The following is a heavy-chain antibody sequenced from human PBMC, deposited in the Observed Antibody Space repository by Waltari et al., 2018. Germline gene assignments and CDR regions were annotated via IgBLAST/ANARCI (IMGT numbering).Heavy chain of an antibody. V-gene: IGHV1-2*06. CDR3: ARDSFRSGTYAYFNY. CDR1: GYTVTGYY. D-gene: IGHD1-26*01. J-gene: IGHJ4*02. CDR2: IDPKNGGT. Sequence: QVQLVQSGAEVKKPGASGKVSCKASGYTVTGYYLPWVRQAPGQGLEWMGRIDPKNGGTDYSQKFQGKVTMTSDTSNNTVHMELSGLTSDDTALFFCARDSFRSGTYAYFNYWGQGSLVTVSS.